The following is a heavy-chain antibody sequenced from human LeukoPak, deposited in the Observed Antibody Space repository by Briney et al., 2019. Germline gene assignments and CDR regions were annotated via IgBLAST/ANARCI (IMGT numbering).Heavy chain of an antibody. CDR3: ARHRGRGDYSNYVGFDP. CDR1: GYSFTSYW. CDR2: IYPGDSDT. V-gene: IGHV5-51*01. Sequence: GESLKISCKGSGYSFTSYWIGWVRQMPGKGLERMGIIYPGDSDTRYSPSFQGQVTISADKSISTAYLQWSSLKASDTAMYYCARHRGRGDYSNYVGFDPWGQGTLVTVPS. D-gene: IGHD4-11*01. J-gene: IGHJ5*02.